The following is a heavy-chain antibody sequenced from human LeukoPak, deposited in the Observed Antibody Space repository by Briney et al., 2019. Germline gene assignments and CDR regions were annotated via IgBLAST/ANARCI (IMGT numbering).Heavy chain of an antibody. J-gene: IGHJ4*02. D-gene: IGHD1-26*01. V-gene: IGHV4-4*09. Sequence: SETLSLTCTVSNGSISSYHWSWVRQPPGKGLEWIGYILTSGTTNCNPSLKSRLTISVDTSKNQFTLKLSSVTAADTAVYYCARLRVSGSYLYYFDYWGQGTLVTVSS. CDR2: ILTSGTT. CDR3: ARLRVSGSYLYYFDY. CDR1: NGSISSYH.